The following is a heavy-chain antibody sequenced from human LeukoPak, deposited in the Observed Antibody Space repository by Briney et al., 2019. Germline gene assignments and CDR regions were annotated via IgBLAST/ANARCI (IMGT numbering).Heavy chain of an antibody. D-gene: IGHD3-22*01. J-gene: IGHJ4*02. Sequence: GASVKVSCKASGYTFTNYYMHWVRQAPGQGLEWMGIINPSGGSTSYAQKFQGRVTMTRDTSTSTVYMELSSLRSEDTAVYYCARDGYYDSSGYYVFDYWGQGTLVAVSS. CDR2: INPSGGST. CDR3: ARDGYYDSSGYYVFDY. V-gene: IGHV1-46*01. CDR1: GYTFTNYY.